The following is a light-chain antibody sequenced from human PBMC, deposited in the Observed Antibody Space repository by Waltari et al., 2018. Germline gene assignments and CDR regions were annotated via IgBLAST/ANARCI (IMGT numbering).Light chain of an antibody. Sequence: DIVMTQSPDSLAVSLGGRATIHCRSSQSTLNVSNKEDCLAWYQRKPGQPPKLLIFWASTRESGVPDRFSGGRSGSDFTLTITSLRPEDVALYFCQQYFSRPFSFGGGTKVEIK. CDR1: QSTLNVSNKEDC. CDR3: QQYFSRPFS. J-gene: IGKJ4*01. V-gene: IGKV4-1*01. CDR2: WAS.